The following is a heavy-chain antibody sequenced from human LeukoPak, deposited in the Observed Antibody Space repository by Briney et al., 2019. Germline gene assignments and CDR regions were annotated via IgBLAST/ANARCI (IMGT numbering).Heavy chain of an antibody. CDR3: ARGRGLISED. D-gene: IGHD2-15*01. Sequence: GGSLRLSCAASGFTFSSYTMRWVRQTPGKGLEWVSAISGSGGTTYYADSVKGRFTISRDNSKNTVYLQMNSLRAEDTAVYYCARGRGLISEDWGQGTLVTVSS. V-gene: IGHV3-23*01. J-gene: IGHJ4*02. CDR2: ISGSGGTT. CDR1: GFTFSSYT.